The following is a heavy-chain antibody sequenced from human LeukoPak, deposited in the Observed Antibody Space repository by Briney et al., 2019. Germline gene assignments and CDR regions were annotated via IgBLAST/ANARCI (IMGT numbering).Heavy chain of an antibody. CDR3: ARVEQQWLVPFDY. J-gene: IGHJ4*02. V-gene: IGHV1-2*02. CDR1: GYTFTGYY. Sequence: ASVKVSCKASGYTFTGYYMHWVRQAPGQGLEWMGWINPNSGGTNYAQKFQGRVTMTRDTSISTAYMELSGLRSDDTAVYYCARVEQQWLVPFDYWGQGTLVTVSS. D-gene: IGHD6-19*01. CDR2: INPNSGGT.